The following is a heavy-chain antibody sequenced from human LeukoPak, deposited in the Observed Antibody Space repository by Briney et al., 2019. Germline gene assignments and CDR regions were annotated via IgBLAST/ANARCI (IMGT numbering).Heavy chain of an antibody. CDR3: AKVKTHWYFDN. CDR2: ISGSASGGT. Sequence: PGGSLRLSXAASGFPFSTNDMSWVRQAPGKGLEWVSAISGSASGGTTYEDSVKGRFTISRDNSKGTLYLHMNSLRAEDTAVYYCAKVKTHWYFDNWGRGTLVAVSS. V-gene: IGHV3-23*01. D-gene: IGHD1-1*01. CDR1: GFPFSTND. J-gene: IGHJ4*02.